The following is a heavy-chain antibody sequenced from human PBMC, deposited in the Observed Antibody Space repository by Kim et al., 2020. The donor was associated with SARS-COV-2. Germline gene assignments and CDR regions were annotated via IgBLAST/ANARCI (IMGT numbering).Heavy chain of an antibody. CDR3: ARGRGVIIPNWFDP. D-gene: IGHD3-10*01. CDR2: IYYSGST. J-gene: IGHJ5*02. Sequence: SETLSLTCTVSGGSISSGGYYWSWIRQHPGKGLEWIGYIYYSGSTYYNPSLKSRVTISVDTSKNQFSLKLSSVTAADTAVYYCARGRGVIIPNWFDPWGQGTLGTVSS. CDR1: GGSISSGGYY. V-gene: IGHV4-31*03.